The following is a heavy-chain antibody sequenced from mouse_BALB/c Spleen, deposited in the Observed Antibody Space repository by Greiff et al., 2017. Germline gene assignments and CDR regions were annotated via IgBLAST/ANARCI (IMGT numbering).Heavy chain of an antibody. CDR3: ARGGVVGGSYYFDY. D-gene: IGHD1-1*01. Sequence: VKLMESGPGLVAPSQSLSITCTVSGFSLTSYGVHWVRQPPGKGLEWLGVIWAGGSTNYNSALMSRLSISKDNSKSQVFLKMNSLQTDDTAMYYCARGGVVGGSYYFDYWGQGTTLTVSS. J-gene: IGHJ2*01. CDR1: GFSLTSYG. CDR2: IWAGGST. V-gene: IGHV2-9*02.